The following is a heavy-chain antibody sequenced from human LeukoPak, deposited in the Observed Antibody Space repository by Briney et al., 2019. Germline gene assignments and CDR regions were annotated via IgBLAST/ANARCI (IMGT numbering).Heavy chain of an antibody. D-gene: IGHD6-13*01. V-gene: IGHV1-2*02. CDR2: INPNRGGT. J-gene: IGHJ4*02. Sequence: GASVKVSCKASRYTFISYYIHWVRQAPGQGLEWMGWINPNRGGTNYAQKFQGRVTMTRDTSISAAYMELSRLRSDDTAVYYCARGPIAAAGTIDYWGQGTLVTVSS. CDR1: RYTFISYY. CDR3: ARGPIAAAGTIDY.